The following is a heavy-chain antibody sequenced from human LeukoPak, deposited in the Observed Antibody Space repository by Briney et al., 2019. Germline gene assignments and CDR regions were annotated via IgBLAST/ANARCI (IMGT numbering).Heavy chain of an antibody. CDR1: GGSFSGYY. CDR3: ARNLESYYYFGMDV. J-gene: IGHJ6*04. D-gene: IGHD3-3*01. Sequence: AETLSLTCAVYGGSFSGYYWSWIRQPPGKGLDWIGEINNSGSNNYNPSLKSGVTISVDTSKNQFTLQLSTVTAADTAVYYCARNLESYYYFGMDVWGKGTTVTVS. CDR2: INNSGSN. V-gene: IGHV4-34*01.